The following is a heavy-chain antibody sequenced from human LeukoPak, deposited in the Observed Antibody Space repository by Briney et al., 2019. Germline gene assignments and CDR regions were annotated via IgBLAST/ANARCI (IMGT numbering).Heavy chain of an antibody. CDR3: ARAYCGGDCYTWWFDP. CDR1: GYTFTSYG. D-gene: IGHD2-21*02. V-gene: IGHV1-18*01. CDR2: ISAYNGNT. Sequence: ASVKVSCKASGYTFTSYGISWVRQAPGQGLEWMGWISAYNGNTNYAQKLQGRVTMTTDTSTSTAYMELRSLRSDDTAVYYCARAYCGGDCYTWWFDPWGQGTLVTVSS. J-gene: IGHJ5*02.